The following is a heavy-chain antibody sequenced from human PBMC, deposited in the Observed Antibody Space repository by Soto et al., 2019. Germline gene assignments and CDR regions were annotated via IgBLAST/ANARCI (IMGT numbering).Heavy chain of an antibody. Sequence: PGGSLRLSCAASGFTFSSYAMSWVRQAPGKGLESVSAISGSGGSTYYADSVKGRFTISRHNSKNTLYLQMNSLRAEDTAVYYCARERQQLVRGYVPDAAFDIWGQGTMVTVSS. CDR1: GFTFSSYA. CDR3: ARERQQLVRGYVPDAAFDI. J-gene: IGHJ3*02. D-gene: IGHD6-6*01. CDR2: ISGSGGST. V-gene: IGHV3-23*01.